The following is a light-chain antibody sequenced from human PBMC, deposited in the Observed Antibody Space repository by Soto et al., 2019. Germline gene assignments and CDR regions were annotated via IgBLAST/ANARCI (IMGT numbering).Light chain of an antibody. CDR3: QQRSKWPRP. CDR1: QSVTSN. V-gene: IGKV3-11*01. Sequence: EIVLTQSSATLSLSPGERATLSCRASQSVTSNALAWYQRKPGQAPRLLIYGVSSRATGIPDRFRGSVYGTDNTLTISSLEPEDFSVYYFQQRSKWPRPFGGGTKLEIK. CDR2: GVS. J-gene: IGKJ4*02.